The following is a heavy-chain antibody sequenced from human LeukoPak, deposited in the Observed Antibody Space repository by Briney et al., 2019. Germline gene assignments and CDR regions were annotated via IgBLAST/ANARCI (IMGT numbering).Heavy chain of an antibody. Sequence: SETLSLTCTVFGYSISSGYYWGWIRQPPGKGLEWIGSIYHSGSTYYNPSLKSRVTISVDTSKNQFSLKLNSVTAADTAVYYCAKWMVPHYYYYYMDVWGKGTTVTVSS. V-gene: IGHV4-38-2*02. D-gene: IGHD2-2*03. CDR1: GYSISSGYY. J-gene: IGHJ6*03. CDR3: AKWMVPHYYYYYMDV. CDR2: IYHSGST.